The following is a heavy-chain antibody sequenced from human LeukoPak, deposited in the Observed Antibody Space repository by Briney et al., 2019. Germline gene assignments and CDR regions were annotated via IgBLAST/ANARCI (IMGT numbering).Heavy chain of an antibody. J-gene: IGHJ4*02. CDR2: INQDGSQI. Sequence: GGSLRLSCTMSGFSNDWMAWVRQAPGKGLEWVATINQDGSQIYYVDSMKGRFTISRDNAKKSLHLQLTSLRADDTAVYYCAREIREAPVSNWGQGTLVTVSS. CDR3: AREIREAPVSN. D-gene: IGHD5/OR15-5a*01. V-gene: IGHV3-7*01. CDR1: GFSNDW.